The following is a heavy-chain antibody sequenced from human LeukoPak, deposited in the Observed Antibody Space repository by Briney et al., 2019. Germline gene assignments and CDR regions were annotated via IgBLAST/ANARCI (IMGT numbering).Heavy chain of an antibody. J-gene: IGHJ6*02. CDR3: AREGYASGTRYGMDV. CDR1: GFTFATYA. D-gene: IGHD3-10*01. V-gene: IGHV3-23*01. CDR2: ISESGGGT. Sequence: PGGSLRLSCAASGFTFATYAMSWVRQAPGKGLEWVSGISESGGGTYYADSVKGRFTISRDSSKNTLYLQMNSLRAEDTAVYYCAREGYASGTRYGMDVWGQGTTVTVSS.